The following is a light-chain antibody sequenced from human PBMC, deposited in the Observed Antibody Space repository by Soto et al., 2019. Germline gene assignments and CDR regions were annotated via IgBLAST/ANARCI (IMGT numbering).Light chain of an antibody. CDR2: GAS. V-gene: IGKV3-15*01. CDR3: QQYSNWPPFT. CDR1: QRVSSN. J-gene: IGKJ5*01. Sequence: IVMTQSPATLSVSPGERATLSCRASQRVSSNVAWYQQKPGQAPRLLLYGASARATGVPARFSGSGSGTEFTLTISSLQSADSAVYYCQQYSNWPPFTFGQGTRLEIK.